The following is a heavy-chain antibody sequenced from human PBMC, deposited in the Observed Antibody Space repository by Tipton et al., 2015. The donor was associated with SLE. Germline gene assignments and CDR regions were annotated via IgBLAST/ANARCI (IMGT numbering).Heavy chain of an antibody. CDR2: ISSSSSYI. V-gene: IGHV3-21*01. CDR1: GFTFSSYS. D-gene: IGHD1-26*01. Sequence: LRLSCAASGFTFSSYSMNWVRQAPGKGLEWVSSISSSSSYIYYADSVKGRFTISRDNAKNSLYLQMNSLRAEDTAVYYCARDWEVGATVIDYWGQGTLVTVSS. J-gene: IGHJ4*02. CDR3: ARDWEVGATVIDY.